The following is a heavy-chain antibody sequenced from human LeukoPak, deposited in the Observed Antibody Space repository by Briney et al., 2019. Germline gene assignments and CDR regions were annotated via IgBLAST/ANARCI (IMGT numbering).Heavy chain of an antibody. Sequence: PGGSLRLFCAASGFTFSSYGMHWVRQAPGKGLEWVAVISYDGSNKYYADSVKGRFTISRDNSKNTLYLQTNSPRAEDTAVYYCAKGGLGIQLWLPGYWGQGTLVTVSS. J-gene: IGHJ4*02. CDR3: AKGGLGIQLWLPGY. V-gene: IGHV3-30*18. CDR1: GFTFSSYG. D-gene: IGHD5-18*01. CDR2: ISYDGSNK.